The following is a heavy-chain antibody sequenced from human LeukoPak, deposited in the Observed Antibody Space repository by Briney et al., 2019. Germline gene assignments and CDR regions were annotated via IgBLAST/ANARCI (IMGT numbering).Heavy chain of an antibody. CDR2: IIPIFGTA. V-gene: IGHV1-69*01. Sequence: SVKVSCKASGGTFSSYAISWVRQAPGQGLEWMGGIIPIFGTANYAQKFQGRVTITADESTSTAYMELSSLRSEDTAVYHCARDEYYYDSSGPYGGYFDYWGQGTLVTVSS. CDR1: GGTFSSYA. D-gene: IGHD3-22*01. J-gene: IGHJ4*02. CDR3: ARDEYYYDSSGPYGGYFDY.